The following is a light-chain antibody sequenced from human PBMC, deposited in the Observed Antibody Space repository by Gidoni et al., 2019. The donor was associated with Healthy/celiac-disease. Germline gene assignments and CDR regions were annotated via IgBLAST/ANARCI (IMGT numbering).Light chain of an antibody. CDR1: QGISSW. Sequence: FQITHSPSSVSASLVDRVTIPCRASQGISSWLAWYQQKPGKAPKLLIYGASSMQSGIPSRFSGSGSGTESTLTISSLQSEDFATYYCQQDNSLPLTFXGXTKVXIK. V-gene: IGKV1D-12*01. CDR2: GAS. CDR3: QQDNSLPLT. J-gene: IGKJ4*01.